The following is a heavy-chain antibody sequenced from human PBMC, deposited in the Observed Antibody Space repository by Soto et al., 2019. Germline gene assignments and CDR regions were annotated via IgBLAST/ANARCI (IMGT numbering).Heavy chain of an antibody. Sequence: QITLKESGPTLVKPTQTLTLTCTFSGFSLSTSGVGVGWIRQPPGKALEWLALIYWDDDKRYSPSLKSRLTITKDTSKSQVVLTMTNRDPVDTATYYCAPDSNDWYGFDYWGQGTMVTVST. CDR1: GFSLSTSGVG. V-gene: IGHV2-5*02. CDR2: IYWDDDK. J-gene: IGHJ4*02. CDR3: APDSNDWYGFDY. D-gene: IGHD6-19*01.